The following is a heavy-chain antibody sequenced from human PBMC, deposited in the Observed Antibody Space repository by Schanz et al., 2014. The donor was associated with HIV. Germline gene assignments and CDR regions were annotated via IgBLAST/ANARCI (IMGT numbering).Heavy chain of an antibody. CDR2: SNPNSAGT. D-gene: IGHD6-13*01. CDR1: GHPFTGYY. V-gene: IGHV1-2*02. J-gene: IGHJ4*02. Sequence: QVQLVQSGAEVKKPGASVKVSCKAPGHPFTGYYIHWVRQAPGQGLEWMGWSNPNSAGTSYAQKFQGRVTMTRDTSISTFYLELGRLRGDDTAVYYCARGYSSSWPNYYFDYWGQGTLVTVSS. CDR3: ARGYSSSWPNYYFDY.